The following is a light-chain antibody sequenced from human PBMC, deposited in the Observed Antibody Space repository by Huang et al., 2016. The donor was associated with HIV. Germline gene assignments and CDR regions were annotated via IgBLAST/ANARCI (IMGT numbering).Light chain of an antibody. CDR1: RSVSSSS. J-gene: IGKJ2*03. Sequence: EIVLAQSPDTLSLSPGERATLSCRASRSVSSSSLAWYQQKPGQAPRLLIYGASSSATGIPDRFSGSGSETDFTLTISRLEPEDFAVYYCQQYGSSRYSFGQGTRLEIK. CDR3: QQYGSSRYS. V-gene: IGKV3-20*01. CDR2: GAS.